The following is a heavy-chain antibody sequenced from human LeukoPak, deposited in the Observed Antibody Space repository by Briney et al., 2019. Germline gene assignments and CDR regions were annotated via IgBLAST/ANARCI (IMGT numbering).Heavy chain of an antibody. J-gene: IGHJ6*03. Sequence: SQTLSLTCTVSGGSISSGSYYWSWIRQPAGKGLEWIGRIYTSGSTNYNPSLKSRVTISVDTSKNQFSLKLSSVTAADTAVYYCARLTSGDFWSGYPNYYYYMDVWGKGTTVTVSS. CDR3: ARLTSGDFWSGYPNYYYYMDV. CDR1: GGSISSGSYY. V-gene: IGHV4-61*02. D-gene: IGHD3-3*01. CDR2: IYTSGST.